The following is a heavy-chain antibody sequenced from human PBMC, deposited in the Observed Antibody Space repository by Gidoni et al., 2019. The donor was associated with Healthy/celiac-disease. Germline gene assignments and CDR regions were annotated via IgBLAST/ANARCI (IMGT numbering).Heavy chain of an antibody. CDR1: GFTFGDYA. CDR2: IRSKAYGGTT. CDR3: TRVRYSYGYTFDY. D-gene: IGHD5-18*01. J-gene: IGHJ4*02. V-gene: IGHV3-49*05. Sequence: EVQLVESGGGLVKPGRSLRLSCTASGFTFGDYAMSWFRQAPGKGLEWVGFIRSKAYGGTTEYAASVKGRFTISRDDSKGIAYLQMNSLKTEDTAVYYCTRVRYSYGYTFDYWGQGTLVTVSS.